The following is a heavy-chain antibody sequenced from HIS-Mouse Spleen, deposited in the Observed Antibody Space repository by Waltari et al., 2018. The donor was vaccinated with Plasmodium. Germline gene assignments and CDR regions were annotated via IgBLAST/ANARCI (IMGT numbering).Heavy chain of an antibody. J-gene: IGHJ3*02. V-gene: IGHV3-53*01. D-gene: IGHD4-17*01. CDR2: IYSGGIT. CDR1: GFPVSSNY. Sequence: EVQLVEPGGGLIQPGGSLRLSCAASGFPVSSNYMSWVRQAQGKGREWVSVIYSGGITYYADSVKGRFTISRDKSKNTLYLQMNSLRAEDTAVYYCASKTTVTNHAFDIWGQGTMVTVSS. CDR3: ASKTTVTNHAFDI.